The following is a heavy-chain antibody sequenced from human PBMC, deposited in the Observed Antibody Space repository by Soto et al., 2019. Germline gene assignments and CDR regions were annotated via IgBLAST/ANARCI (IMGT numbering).Heavy chain of an antibody. J-gene: IGHJ6*02. CDR1: GYTFTSYD. CDR2: MNPNSGNT. V-gene: IGHV1-8*01. CDR3: ARGIQYRYGMDV. D-gene: IGHD3-16*02. Sequence: ASVKVSCKASGYTFTSYDINWVRQATGQGLEWMGWMNPNSGNTGYAQKFQGRVTMTRNTSISTAYMELSSLRAEDTAVYYCARGIQYRYGMDVWGQGTTVTVSS.